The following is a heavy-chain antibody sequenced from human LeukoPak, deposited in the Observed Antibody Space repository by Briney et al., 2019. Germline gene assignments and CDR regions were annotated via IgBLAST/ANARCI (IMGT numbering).Heavy chain of an antibody. Sequence: GGSLRLSCAASGFAFSSYGMHWVRQAPGKGLEWVAVISYDGSNKYYADPVKGRFTISRDNSKNTLYLQMNSLRAEDTAVYYRAKDLISGGSGSYYSSGEGYYYGMDVWGQGTTVTVSS. J-gene: IGHJ6*02. D-gene: IGHD3-10*01. CDR1: GFAFSSYG. V-gene: IGHV3-30*18. CDR3: AKDLISGGSGSYYSSGEGYYYGMDV. CDR2: ISYDGSNK.